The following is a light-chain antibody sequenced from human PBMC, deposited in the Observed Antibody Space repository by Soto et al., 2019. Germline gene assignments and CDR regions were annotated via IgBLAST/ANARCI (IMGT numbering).Light chain of an antibody. CDR1: SSDVGGYNF. CDR3: SSYAATNNYV. J-gene: IGLJ1*01. V-gene: IGLV2-8*01. CDR2: EVT. Sequence: QSALTQPPSASGSPGQSVTISCTGTSSDVGGYNFVSWYQQHPSKAPQLIIYEVTKRPSGVPDRFSGSKSGNTASLTVSGLQTEDEADYYCSSYAATNNYVFGSGTKVTVL.